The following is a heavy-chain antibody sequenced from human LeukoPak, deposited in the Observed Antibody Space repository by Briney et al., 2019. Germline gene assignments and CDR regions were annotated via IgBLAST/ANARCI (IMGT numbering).Heavy chain of an antibody. Sequence: PGGSLRLSCAASGYTFTSYAMHWVRQAPGQRLEWMGWINAGNGNTKYSQKFQGRVTITRDTSASTAYMELSSLRSEDTAVYYCARSPDYYDSSGDYYQLDYWGQGTLVTVSS. CDR3: ARSPDYYDSSGDYYQLDY. V-gene: IGHV1-3*01. J-gene: IGHJ4*02. CDR2: INAGNGNT. CDR1: GYTFTSYA. D-gene: IGHD3-22*01.